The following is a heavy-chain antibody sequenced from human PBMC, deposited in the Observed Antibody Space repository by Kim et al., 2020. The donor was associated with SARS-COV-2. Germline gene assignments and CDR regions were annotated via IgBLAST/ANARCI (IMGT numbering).Heavy chain of an antibody. CDR3: ARAAGGEDILRCDY. J-gene: IGHJ4*02. V-gene: IGHV1-69*04. CDR1: GGTFSSYA. D-gene: IGHD2-15*01. Sequence: SVKVSCKASGGTFSSYAISWVRQAPGQGLEWMGRIIPILGIANYAQKFQGRVTITADKSTSTAYMELSSLRSEDTAVYYCARAAGGEDILRCDYWGQGTLVTVSS. CDR2: IIPILGIA.